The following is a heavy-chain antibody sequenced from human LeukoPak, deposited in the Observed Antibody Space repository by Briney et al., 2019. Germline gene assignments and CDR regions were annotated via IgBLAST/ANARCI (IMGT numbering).Heavy chain of an antibody. D-gene: IGHD5-18*01. J-gene: IGHJ4*02. CDR3: ARDLVQLWSKDY. Sequence: PGGSLRLSCAASGFSFNNAWMNWVRQAPGKGLEWVSYISSSGRNIYYADSVKGRFTISRDNAKNSLYLQMNSLRAEDTAVYYCARDLVQLWSKDYWGQGTLVTVSS. V-gene: IGHV3-48*04. CDR2: ISSSGRNI. CDR1: GFSFNNAW.